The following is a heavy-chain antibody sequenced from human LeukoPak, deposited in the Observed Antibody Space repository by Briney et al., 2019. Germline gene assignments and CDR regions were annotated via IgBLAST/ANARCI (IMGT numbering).Heavy chain of an antibody. V-gene: IGHV1-69*04. J-gene: IGHJ4*02. CDR1: GGTFSSYA. CDR2: IIPILGIA. Sequence: ASVKVSCKASGGTFSSYAISWVRQAPGQGLEWMGRIIPILGIANYAQKFQGRVTITADKSTSTAYMELSGLRSEDTAVYYCARDRSTTVTNHGDDYWGQGTLVTVSS. D-gene: IGHD4-17*01. CDR3: ARDRSTTVTNHGDDY.